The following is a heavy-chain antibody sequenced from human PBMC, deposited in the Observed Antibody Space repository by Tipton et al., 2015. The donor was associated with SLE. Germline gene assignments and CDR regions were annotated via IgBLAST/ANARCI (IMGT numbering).Heavy chain of an antibody. CDR1: GLTFSTYS. Sequence: SLRLSCAASGLTFSTYSMNWVRQAPGKGLEWVSSISDRSSYIYYADSVKGRFTISRDNAKNSLYLQMNNLRAEDTAVYYCATRQGSGWYQSFDYWGQGSLVTVSS. V-gene: IGHV3-21*01. CDR3: ATRQGSGWYQSFDY. D-gene: IGHD6-19*01. J-gene: IGHJ4*02. CDR2: ISDRSSYI.